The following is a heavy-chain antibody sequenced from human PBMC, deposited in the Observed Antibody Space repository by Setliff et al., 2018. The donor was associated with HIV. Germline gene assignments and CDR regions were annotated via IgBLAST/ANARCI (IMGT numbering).Heavy chain of an antibody. CDR2: MSYDGNNK. CDR3: ARDCQVGWVFTYGMDV. D-gene: IGHD6-13*01. V-gene: IGHV3-30*01. CDR1: GFIFSSYA. Sequence: PGGSLRLSCAASGFIFSSYAMHWVRQAPGKGLEWVAVMSYDGNNKYYADSVKGRFTISRDNSKSTLFLQMNSLRPEDTAVYYCARDCQVGWVFTYGMDVWGQGTLVTVSS. J-gene: IGHJ6*02.